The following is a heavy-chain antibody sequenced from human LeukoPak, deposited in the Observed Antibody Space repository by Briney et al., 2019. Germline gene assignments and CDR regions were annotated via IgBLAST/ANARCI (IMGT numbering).Heavy chain of an antibody. V-gene: IGHV3-30*04. CDR1: GFTFSSYA. CDR3: AKDPKAVAGTPNWFDP. Sequence: QPGRSLRLSCAASGFTFSSYAMHWVRQAPGKGLEWVAVISYGGNNKNYADSVKGRFTISRDNSKNTLYLQMNSLRAEDTAVYYCAKDPKAVAGTPNWFDPWGQGTLVTVSS. CDR2: ISYGGNNK. D-gene: IGHD6-19*01. J-gene: IGHJ5*02.